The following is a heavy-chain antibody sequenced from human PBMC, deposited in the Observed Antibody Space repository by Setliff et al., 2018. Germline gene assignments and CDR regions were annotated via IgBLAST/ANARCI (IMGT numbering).Heavy chain of an antibody. V-gene: IGHV4-34*01. D-gene: IGHD3-22*01. Sequence: SETLSLTCAVYGGSFSTYYWIWIRQPPGKGLEWIGEINHSGSTNYNPSLKSRVAMSIDMSDNQFSLRLKSVTAADTAVYFCARGQDYYDPSGYYKLGYWGPGTLVTVSS. CDR3: ARGQDYYDPSGYYKLGY. J-gene: IGHJ4*02. CDR2: INHSGST. CDR1: GGSFSTYY.